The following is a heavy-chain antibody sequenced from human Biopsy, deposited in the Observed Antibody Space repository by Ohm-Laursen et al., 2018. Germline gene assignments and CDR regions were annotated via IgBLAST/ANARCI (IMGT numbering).Heavy chain of an antibody. CDR2: IVPILGHL. CDR3: AADADGYYTEFDY. V-gene: IGHV1-69*04. J-gene: IGHJ4*02. CDR1: GGTFSNYG. D-gene: IGHD3-3*01. Sequence: ASSVKVSCKAPGGTFSNYGVNWVRQAPGQGLEWVGRIVPILGHLNYAQRFQGRVSITADKSTTYVYMELSRLTSGDTAVYYCAADADGYYTEFDYWGPGTLVTVSS.